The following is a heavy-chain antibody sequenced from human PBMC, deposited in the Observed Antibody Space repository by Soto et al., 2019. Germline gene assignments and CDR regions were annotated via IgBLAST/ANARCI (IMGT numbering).Heavy chain of an antibody. V-gene: IGHV3-48*01. CDR1: GFPFSDYS. CDR2: ISRSGDVI. D-gene: IGHD6-19*01. Sequence: EVQLVESGGGLVQPGESLRLSCAVSGFPFSDYSMSWVRQAPGKGLEWVSYISRSGDVIKYADSVKGRFTTSRDNGKNSLFLQMNSLSAEDTAVYYCARDGAVAGKRYFYGRDVWGQGTTVTVSS. CDR3: ARDGAVAGKRYFYGRDV. J-gene: IGHJ6*02.